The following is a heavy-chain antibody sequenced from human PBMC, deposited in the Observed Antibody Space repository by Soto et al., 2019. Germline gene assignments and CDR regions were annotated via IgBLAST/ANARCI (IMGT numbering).Heavy chain of an antibody. CDR1: GFIFSDYA. CDR3: AKAIRFFYFFEH. D-gene: IGHD3-3*01. CDR2: ISGSGDTT. V-gene: IGHV3-23*01. Sequence: EVQLLDSGGGLVQPGGSLRLSCAASGFIFSDYAMTWVRQAPGEGLKWVSSISGSGDTTYYADSVKGRFTISRDNSKNTVSLQMNSLRTEDTAVYYCAKAIRFFYFFEHWGQGTLVTVSS. J-gene: IGHJ4*02.